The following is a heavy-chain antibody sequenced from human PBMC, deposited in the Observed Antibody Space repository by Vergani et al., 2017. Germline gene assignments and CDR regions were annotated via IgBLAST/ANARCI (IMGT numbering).Heavy chain of an antibody. J-gene: IGHJ6*02. CDR3: ARNWYVNGMDV. D-gene: IGHD1-1*01. Sequence: QVQLQQWGAGLLKPSETLSLTCADYGGSFSGYYWSWIRQPPGKGLEWIGEINHSGSTNYNPSLKSRVTISVDTSKNQFSLKLSSVTAADTAVYYCARNWYVNGMDVWGQGTTVTVSS. CDR1: GGSFSGYY. CDR2: INHSGST. V-gene: IGHV4-34*01.